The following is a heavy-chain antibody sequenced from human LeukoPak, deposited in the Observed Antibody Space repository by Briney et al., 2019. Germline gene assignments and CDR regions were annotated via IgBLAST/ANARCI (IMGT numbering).Heavy chain of an antibody. CDR2: ITGSGYTT. V-gene: IGHV3-23*01. CDR1: GFTFSSYG. Sequence: GGSLRLSCAVSGFTFSSYGLSWVRQAPGEGLEWVSAITGSGYTTYYADSVKGRFTISRDNSKNTLYLQMNSLRAEDTAVYYCAKRGSGYFDWLLQLDYWGQGTLVTVSS. D-gene: IGHD3-9*01. J-gene: IGHJ4*02. CDR3: AKRGSGYFDWLLQLDY.